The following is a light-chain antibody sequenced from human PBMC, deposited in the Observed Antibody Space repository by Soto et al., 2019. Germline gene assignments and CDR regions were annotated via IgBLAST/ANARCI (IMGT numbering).Light chain of an antibody. Sequence: EIVLTQSPATLSLSPGERATLSCRASQSVSSYLAWYQQKPGQAPRLLIYDASNKATGIPARFSGSGSGTDFTLTISSLEPEDFAVYYWQQRSNWQWTFGQGTKVDIK. CDR1: QSVSSY. J-gene: IGKJ1*01. CDR2: DAS. CDR3: QQRSNWQWT. V-gene: IGKV3-11*01.